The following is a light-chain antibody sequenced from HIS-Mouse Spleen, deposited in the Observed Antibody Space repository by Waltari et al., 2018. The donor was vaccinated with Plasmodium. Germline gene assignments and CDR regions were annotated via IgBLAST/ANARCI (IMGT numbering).Light chain of an antibody. CDR3: QAWDSSTVV. J-gene: IGLJ2*01. V-gene: IGLV3-1*01. Sequence: SYELTQPPSVSVSPGQTASITCSGDNLGEKYACWYQQKPGQSPVLVIYQDSKRPSGIPGRFSGSNSGNTATLTISGTQAMDEADYYCQAWDSSTVVFGGGTKLTVL. CDR2: QDS. CDR1: NLGEKY.